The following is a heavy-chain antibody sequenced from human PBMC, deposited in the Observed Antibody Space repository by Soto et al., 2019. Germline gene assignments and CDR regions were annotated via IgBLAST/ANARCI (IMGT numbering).Heavy chain of an antibody. J-gene: IGHJ4*02. CDR1: GFTFTSHW. CDR3: ARDVTTMPDY. D-gene: IGHD5-12*01. CDR2: TNTDGSFT. V-gene: IGHV3-74*01. Sequence: GGSLGLSCVASGFTFTSHWIYWVRQPPGKGLVWVSRTNTDGSFTSYADSVKGRFTISRDNAKNTLYLQMNSLRAEDTAVYYCARDVTTMPDYWGQGTLVTVSS.